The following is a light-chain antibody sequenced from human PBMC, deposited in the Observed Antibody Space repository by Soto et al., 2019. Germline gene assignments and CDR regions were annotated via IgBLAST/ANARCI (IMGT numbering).Light chain of an antibody. V-gene: IGLV1-40*01. CDR2: DNN. CDR3: QSYDNSLRGV. Sequence: QSVLTQPPSVSGAPGQRVTISCTGSSSNIGAGYDVHWYRHLPGTAPKLLIYDNNNRPSGVPDRFSGSKSGTSASLAITGLQAEDEADYYCQSYDNSLRGVFGGGTKLTVL. CDR1: SSNIGAGYD. J-gene: IGLJ2*01.